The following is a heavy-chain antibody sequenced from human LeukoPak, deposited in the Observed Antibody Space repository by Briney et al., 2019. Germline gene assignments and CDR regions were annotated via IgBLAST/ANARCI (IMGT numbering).Heavy chain of an antibody. Sequence: GGSLRLSCAASGFTFNNYGLHWVRQAPGKGLEWVTFIPYDGSDKFYADSVKGRFTISRDNSKSTLYLQMNSLRAEDTALYYCARLLGYYFDFWGQGTLVTVSS. D-gene: IGHD3-10*01. J-gene: IGHJ4*02. CDR1: GFTFNNYG. CDR2: IPYDGSDK. V-gene: IGHV3-30*03. CDR3: ARLLGYYFDF.